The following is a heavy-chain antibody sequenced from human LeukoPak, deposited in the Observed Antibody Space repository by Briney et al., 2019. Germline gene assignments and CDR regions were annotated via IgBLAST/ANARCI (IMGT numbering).Heavy chain of an antibody. Sequence: PSETLSLTCTVSGGSLSSYYWSWIRQPPGKGLEWIGSGYYSGSTNFNPSLKSRVTISVDTSKNQFSLKLNSVTDADTAVYYCARRGSGYSAPFDYWGQGTLVTVSS. D-gene: IGHD3-22*01. CDR2: GYYSGST. CDR1: GGSLSSYY. V-gene: IGHV4-59*01. J-gene: IGHJ4*02. CDR3: ARRGSGYSAPFDY.